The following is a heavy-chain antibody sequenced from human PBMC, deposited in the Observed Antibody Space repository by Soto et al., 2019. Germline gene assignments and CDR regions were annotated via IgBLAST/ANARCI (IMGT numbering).Heavy chain of an antibody. CDR3: ARGTLTSYFDY. Sequence: SETLSLTCAVYGGSFSGYYWSWIRQPPGKGLEWIGEINHSGSTNYNPSLKSRVTISVDTSKNQFSLKLSSVTAADTAVYYCARGTLTSYFDYWGQGTLVTVSS. CDR2: INHSGST. V-gene: IGHV4-34*01. CDR1: GGSFSGYY. J-gene: IGHJ4*02.